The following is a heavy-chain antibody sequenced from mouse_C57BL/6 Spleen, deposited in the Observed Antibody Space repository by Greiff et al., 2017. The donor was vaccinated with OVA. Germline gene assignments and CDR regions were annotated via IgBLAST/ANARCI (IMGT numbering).Heavy chain of an antibody. Sequence: EVHLVESGGGLVKPGGSLKLSCAASGFTFSSYAMSWVRQTPEKRLEWVATISDGGSYTYYPDNVKGRFTISRDNAKNNLYLQMSHLKSEDTAMYYCARGRGYDYFDYWGQGTTLTVSS. D-gene: IGHD2-3*01. V-gene: IGHV5-4*01. CDR2: ISDGGSYT. J-gene: IGHJ2*01. CDR3: ARGRGYDYFDY. CDR1: GFTFSSYA.